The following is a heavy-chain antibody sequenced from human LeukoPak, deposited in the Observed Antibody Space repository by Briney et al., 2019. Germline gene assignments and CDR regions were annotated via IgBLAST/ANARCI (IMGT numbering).Heavy chain of an antibody. CDR1: GGSFSGYY. CDR2: INHSGST. Sequence: KPSETLSLTCAVYGGSFSGYYWSWIRQPPGKGLEWMGEINHSGSTNYNPSLKSRVTISVDTSKNQFSLKLSSVTAADTAVYYCARAKGWPTGSWFDPWGQGTLVTVSS. V-gene: IGHV4-34*01. J-gene: IGHJ5*02. CDR3: ARAKGWPTGSWFDP. D-gene: IGHD4-17*01.